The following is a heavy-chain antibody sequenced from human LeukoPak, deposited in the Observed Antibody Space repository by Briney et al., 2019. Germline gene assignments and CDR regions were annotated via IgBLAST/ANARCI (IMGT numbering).Heavy chain of an antibody. Sequence: PGGSLRLSCAASGFTFSSYAMSWIRQAPGKGLEWVSYISSSGSTIYYGDSVKGRFTISRDNAKNSLYLQMNSLRAEDTAVYYCARDPCSGGNCYFDYWGQGTLVTVSS. V-gene: IGHV3-11*04. CDR2: ISSSGSTI. D-gene: IGHD2-15*01. CDR3: ARDPCSGGNCYFDY. CDR1: GFTFSSYA. J-gene: IGHJ4*02.